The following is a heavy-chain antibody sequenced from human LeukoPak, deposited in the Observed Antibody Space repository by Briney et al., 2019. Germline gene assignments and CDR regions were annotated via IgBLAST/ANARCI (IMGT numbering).Heavy chain of an antibody. V-gene: IGHV4-61*01. Sequence: SETLSLTCTVSGGSVSSGSYYWSWIRQPPGKGLEWIGYIYYSGSTNYNPSLKSRVTISVDTSKNQFSLKLSSVTAADTAVYYCARLAYCGGDCYQAYWYFDLWGRGTLVTVSS. CDR1: GGSVSSGSYY. CDR2: IYYSGST. CDR3: ARLAYCGGDCYQAYWYFDL. D-gene: IGHD2-21*02. J-gene: IGHJ2*01.